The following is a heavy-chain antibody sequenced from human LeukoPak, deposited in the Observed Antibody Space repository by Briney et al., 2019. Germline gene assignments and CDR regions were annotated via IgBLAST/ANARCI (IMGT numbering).Heavy chain of an antibody. CDR1: GFTFSNYA. V-gene: IGHV3-23*01. CDR3: AKGGKWDVTPFDY. D-gene: IGHD1-26*01. CDR2: ISGGGGST. J-gene: IGHJ4*02. Sequence: GGSLRLSCAASGFTFSNYAMSWVRQAPGKGLEWVSTISGGGGSTYYADSVKGRFTISRDNSKNTLYLQVNSLRAEDTAVYYCAKGGKWDVTPFDYWGQGTLVTVSS.